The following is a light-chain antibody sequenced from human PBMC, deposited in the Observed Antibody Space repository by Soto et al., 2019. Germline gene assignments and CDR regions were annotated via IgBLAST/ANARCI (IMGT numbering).Light chain of an antibody. V-gene: IGKV3-11*01. CDR3: QHRSNWPLT. J-gene: IGKJ4*01. CDR2: DAS. Sequence: EIVLTQSPATLSLSPGETAALSCRASQSISDYLAWYQQKPGPAPRLLIYDASNRATGVPGRLRGSGCGTDFTHPGSSLEREEFAVSCSQHRSNWPLTFGGGTKV. CDR1: QSISDY.